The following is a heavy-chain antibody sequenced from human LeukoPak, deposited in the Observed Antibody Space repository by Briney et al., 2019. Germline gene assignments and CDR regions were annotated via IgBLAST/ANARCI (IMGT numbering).Heavy chain of an antibody. J-gene: IGHJ3*02. Sequence: SETLSLTCAVYGGSFSGYYWSWIRQPPGKGLEWIGEINHSGSTNYNPSLKSRVTISVDTSKNQFSLKLSSVTAADTAVYYCARVAASGYDYVLGAFDIWGQGTMVTVSS. CDR2: INHSGST. D-gene: IGHD5-12*01. V-gene: IGHV4-34*01. CDR3: ARVAASGYDYVLGAFDI. CDR1: GGSFSGYY.